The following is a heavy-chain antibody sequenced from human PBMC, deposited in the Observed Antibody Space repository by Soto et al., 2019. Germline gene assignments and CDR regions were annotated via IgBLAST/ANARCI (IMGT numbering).Heavy chain of an antibody. CDR1: GGSISSSNW. V-gene: IGHV4-4*02. Sequence: SETLSLTCAVSGGSISSSNWWSWVRQPPGKGLEWIGEIYHSGSTNYNPSLKSRVTISVDKSKNQFSLKLSSVTAADTAVYYCARVPSVVVPAALPHFDYWGKGTLVTVSS. J-gene: IGHJ4*02. CDR2: IYHSGST. D-gene: IGHD2-2*02. CDR3: ARVPSVVVPAALPHFDY.